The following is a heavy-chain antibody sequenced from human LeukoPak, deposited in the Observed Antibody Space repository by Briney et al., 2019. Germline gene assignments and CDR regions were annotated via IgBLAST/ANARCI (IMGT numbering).Heavy chain of an antibody. D-gene: IGHD3-22*01. CDR3: AKIGIKYYYDSSGPN. Sequence: GGSLRLSCAASGFTFSSSAMSWVRQAPGKGLEWVSAISNNGGYTYYADSVQGRFTISRDNSKSTLCLQMNSLRAEDTAVYYCAKIGIKYYYDSSGPNWGQGTLVTVSS. CDR1: GFTFSSSA. V-gene: IGHV3-23*01. CDR2: ISNNGGYT. J-gene: IGHJ4*02.